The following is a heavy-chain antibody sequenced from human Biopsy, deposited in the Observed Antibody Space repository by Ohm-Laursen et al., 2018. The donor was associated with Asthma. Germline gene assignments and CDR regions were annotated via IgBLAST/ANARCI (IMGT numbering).Heavy chain of an antibody. V-gene: IGHV1-18*01. Sequence: ASVKVSCKTSGYTFNSAGITWVRQAPGQGLEWMGWTSVYNGNTKVAQELQDRVTMITDTSTSTAYMELRSLRSDDTAVYFCARAVDYSHYYGIDVWGQGTTVTVS. CDR3: ARAVDYSHYYGIDV. J-gene: IGHJ6*02. CDR1: GYTFNSAG. CDR2: TSVYNGNT. D-gene: IGHD3-10*01.